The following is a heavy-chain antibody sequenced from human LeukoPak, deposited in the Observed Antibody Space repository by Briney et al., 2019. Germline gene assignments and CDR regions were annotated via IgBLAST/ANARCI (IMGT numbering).Heavy chain of an antibody. V-gene: IGHV3-30*18. J-gene: IGHJ4*02. Sequence: HPGGSLRLSCAASGFTFSSYGMHWVRQAPGKGLEWVAVISYDGSNKYYADSVKGRFTISRDNSKNTLYLQMNSLRAEDTAVYYCAKDHNHRSSGWYHPDDYWGQGTLVTVSS. CDR1: GFTFSSYG. CDR2: ISYDGSNK. CDR3: AKDHNHRSSGWYHPDDY. D-gene: IGHD6-19*01.